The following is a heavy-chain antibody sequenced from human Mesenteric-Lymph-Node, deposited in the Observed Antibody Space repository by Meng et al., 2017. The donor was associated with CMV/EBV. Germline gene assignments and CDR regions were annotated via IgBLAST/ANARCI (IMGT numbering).Heavy chain of an antibody. CDR2: IIPIFGTA. J-gene: IGHJ6*02. V-gene: IGHV1-69*05. Sequence: SVKVSCKTSGGTFRKYTISWVRQAPGQGLEWMGGIIPIFGTANYAQKFQGRVTITTDESTSTAYMELSSLRSEDTAVYYCARDRGGYCSSTSCHYYYYYGMDVWGQGTTVTVSS. CDR1: GGTFRKYT. CDR3: ARDRGGYCSSTSCHYYYYYGMDV. D-gene: IGHD2-2*01.